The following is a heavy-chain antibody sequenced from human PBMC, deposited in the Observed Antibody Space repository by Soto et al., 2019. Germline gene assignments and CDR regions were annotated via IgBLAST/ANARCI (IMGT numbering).Heavy chain of an antibody. CDR2: VYRTGAT. V-gene: IGHV4-30-2*06. CDR1: GDSISSGGFP. J-gene: IGHJ6*02. CDR3: ARDSYAMSSFALDV. D-gene: IGHD2-2*01. Sequence: QLQLQESGSGLVETAQTLSLTCIVSGDSISSGGFPWTWIRQSTGKGLEWIGYVYRTGATRYNPSLEIRATISVATSMNLFSLKLMSVTPADSAVYFCARDSYAMSSFALDVWGRGTAVTVSS.